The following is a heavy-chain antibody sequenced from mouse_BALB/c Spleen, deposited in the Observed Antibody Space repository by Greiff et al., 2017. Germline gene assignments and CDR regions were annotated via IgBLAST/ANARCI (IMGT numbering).Heavy chain of an antibody. J-gene: IGHJ2*01. Sequence: QVQLQQPGAELVKPGASVKLSCKASGYTFTSYWMHWVRQRPGQGLEWIGEINPSNGRTNYNEKFKSKATLTVDKSSCTAYMQLSSLTSEDSAVYYCARARSSYYFDYWGQGTTLTVSS. V-gene: IGHV1S81*02. CDR3: ARARSSYYFDY. CDR2: INPSNGRT. D-gene: IGHD1-1*01. CDR1: GYTFTSYW.